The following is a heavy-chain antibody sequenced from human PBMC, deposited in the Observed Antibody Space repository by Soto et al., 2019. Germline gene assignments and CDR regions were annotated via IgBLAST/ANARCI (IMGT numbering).Heavy chain of an antibody. CDR1: GGFISSYY. V-gene: IGHV4-59*01. D-gene: IGHD4-4*01. J-gene: IGHJ6*02. CDR3: ARDSTVTTNYYYYAMDV. CDR2: ISDSGST. Sequence: TSETLSLTCTVSGGFISSYYWSWIRQPPGKGLEWIGYISDSGSTNYNPSLKSRVTISVDTSKKQFSLRLSSVTAADTAVYYCARDSTVTTNYYYYAMDVWGQGTTVTVSS.